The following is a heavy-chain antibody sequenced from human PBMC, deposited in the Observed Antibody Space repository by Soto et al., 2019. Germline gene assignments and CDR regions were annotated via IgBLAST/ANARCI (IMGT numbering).Heavy chain of an antibody. V-gene: IGHV1-69*13. D-gene: IGHD5-12*01. CDR1: GGTFSRYA. CDR3: AREGYSGYDYSDY. CDR2: IIPIFGTA. J-gene: IGHJ4*02. Sequence: SVKVSCKASGGTFSRYAISWVRQAPGQGLEWMGGIIPIFGTANYAQKFQGRVTIIADESTSTAYMELSSLRSEDTAVYYCAREGYSGYDYSDYWGQRTLVTVSS.